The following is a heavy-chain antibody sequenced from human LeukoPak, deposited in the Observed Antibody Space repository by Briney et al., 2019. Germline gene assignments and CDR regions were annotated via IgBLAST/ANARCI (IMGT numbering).Heavy chain of an antibody. V-gene: IGHV3-48*01. Sequence: PGGSLRLSCAASGFTFTRDSMIWVRQAPGKGLEWFSYISNDSAIKYYADSVRGRFTISRDNAKSSLYLQMHSLRAEDTAVYYCVRDNPRCCGVVPVNIDDYWGQGTLLTVSS. CDR3: VRDNPRCCGVVPVNIDDY. CDR1: GFTFTRDS. D-gene: IGHD2-15*01. J-gene: IGHJ4*02. CDR2: ISNDSAIK.